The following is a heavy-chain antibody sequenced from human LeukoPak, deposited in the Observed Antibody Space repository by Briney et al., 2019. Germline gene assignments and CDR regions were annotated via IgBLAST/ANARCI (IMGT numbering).Heavy chain of an antibody. CDR2: ISGSGGST. D-gene: IGHD3-22*01. Sequence: QTGGSLRLSCAASGFTFSSYAMSWVRQAPGKGLEWVSAISGSGGSTYYADSVEGRFTISRDNSKNTLYLQMNSLRAEDTAVYYCAKSRNYYDSSGYPYWGQGTLVTVSS. CDR1: GFTFSSYA. V-gene: IGHV3-23*01. J-gene: IGHJ4*02. CDR3: AKSRNYYDSSGYPY.